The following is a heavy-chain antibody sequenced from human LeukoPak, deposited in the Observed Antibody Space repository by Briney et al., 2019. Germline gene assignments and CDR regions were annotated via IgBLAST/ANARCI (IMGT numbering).Heavy chain of an antibody. J-gene: IGHJ4*02. Sequence: GSLRLSCAASGFTFSSYAMSWVRQAPGKGLEWVSAISGSGGSKYYADSVKGRFTISRDNSKSTLYLQMNSLRAEDTAVYYCAKDRTWNAASYYFDYWGQGTLSPSPQ. D-gene: IGHD1-1*01. V-gene: IGHV3-23*01. CDR1: GFTFSSYA. CDR2: ISGSGGSK. CDR3: AKDRTWNAASYYFDY.